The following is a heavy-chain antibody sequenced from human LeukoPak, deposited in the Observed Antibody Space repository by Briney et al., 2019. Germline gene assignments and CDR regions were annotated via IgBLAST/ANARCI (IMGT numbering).Heavy chain of an antibody. D-gene: IGHD3-3*01. CDR3: AKDIGGWFGVVTKYYYYYGMDV. CDR1: GFTFDDYA. Sequence: GGSLRLSCAASGFTFDDYAMHWVRQAPGKGLEWVSGISWNSGSIGYADSVKGRFTISRDNAKNSLYLQMNSLRAEDTALYYCAKDIGGWFGVVTKYYYYYGMDVWGQGTTVTVSS. J-gene: IGHJ6*02. CDR2: ISWNSGSI. V-gene: IGHV3-9*01.